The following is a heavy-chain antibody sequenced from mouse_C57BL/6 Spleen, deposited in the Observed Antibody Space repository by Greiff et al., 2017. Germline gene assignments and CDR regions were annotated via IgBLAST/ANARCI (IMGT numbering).Heavy chain of an antibody. CDR3: ARGYYGSSYDFDY. V-gene: IGHV1-82*01. CDR1: GYAFSSSW. Sequence: VKLVESGPELVKPGASVKISCKASGYAFSSSWMNWVKQRPGKGLEWIGRIYPGDGDTNYNGKFKGKATLTADKSSSTAYMQLSSLTSEDSAVYFCARGYYGSSYDFDYWGQGTTLTVSS. D-gene: IGHD1-1*01. J-gene: IGHJ2*01. CDR2: IYPGDGDT.